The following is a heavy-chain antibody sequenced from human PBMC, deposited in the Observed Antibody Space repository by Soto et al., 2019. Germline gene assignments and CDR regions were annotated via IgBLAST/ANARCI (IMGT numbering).Heavy chain of an antibody. CDR2: ISPSGSP. CDR1: RGSVSSGGYS. D-gene: IGHD2-8*01. J-gene: IGHJ5*02. CDR3: TRGVLA. Sequence: LSLTCSVSRGSVSSGGYSWSWIRQAPGKGLEWIGFISPSGSPAYNPSLKSRVSISVDTSNNLISLELSSVTAADTAVYYCTRGVLAWGPGTLVTVSS. V-gene: IGHV4-30-2*01.